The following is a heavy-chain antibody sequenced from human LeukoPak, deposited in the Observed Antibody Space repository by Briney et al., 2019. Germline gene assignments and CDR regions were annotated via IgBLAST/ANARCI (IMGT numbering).Heavy chain of an antibody. CDR1: GYTFTGYY. D-gene: IGHD2-2*01. J-gene: IGHJ3*02. CDR3: ASAPMPYDAFDI. CDR2: INPNSGGA. Sequence: ASVKVSCKASGYTFTGYYMHWVRQAPGQGLEWTGRINPNSGGANYAQKFQGRVTVTRDTSISTAYMELSRLRSDDTAVYYCASAPMPYDAFDIWGQGTMVTVSS. V-gene: IGHV1-2*06.